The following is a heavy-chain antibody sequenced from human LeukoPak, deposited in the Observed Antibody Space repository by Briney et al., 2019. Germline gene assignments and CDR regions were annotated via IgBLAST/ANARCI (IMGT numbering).Heavy chain of an antibody. CDR1: GFTFSSYE. CDR3: ARETSIAAPGY. CDR2: ISSSGSTI. Sequence: GSLRLSCAASGFTFSSYEMNWVRQAPGKGLEWVSYISSSGSTIYYADSVKGRFTISRDNAKNSLYLQMNSLRAEDTAVYYCARETSIAAPGYWGQGTLVTVSS. V-gene: IGHV3-48*03. J-gene: IGHJ4*02. D-gene: IGHD6-6*01.